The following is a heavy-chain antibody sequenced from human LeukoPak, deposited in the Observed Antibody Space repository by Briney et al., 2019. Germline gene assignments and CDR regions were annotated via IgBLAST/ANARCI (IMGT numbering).Heavy chain of an antibody. V-gene: IGHV1-8*01. CDR2: MNPNSGNT. D-gene: IGHD2-2*01. CDR1: GYTFTSYD. CDR3: ARGPAAGPGDCYYGMDV. Sequence: ASVKVSCKASGYTFTSYDINWVRQATGQGLEWMGWMNPNSGNTGYAQKFQGRVTMTRNTSISTAYMELSSLRSEDTAVYYCARGPAAGPGDCYYGMDVWGQGTTVTVSS. J-gene: IGHJ6*02.